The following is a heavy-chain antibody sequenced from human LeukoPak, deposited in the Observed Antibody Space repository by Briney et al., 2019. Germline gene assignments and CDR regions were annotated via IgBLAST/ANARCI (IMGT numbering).Heavy chain of an antibody. CDR2: IYYSGST. J-gene: IGHJ6*03. CDR1: GDSISSSTYH. Sequence: SETLSLTCTVSGDSISSSTYHWSWIRQPPGKGLEWIGSIYYSGSTYYNPSLKSRLSVDTSKNQFSLKLSSVTAADTAVYYCARLPLAVAGSSYYYYMDVWGKGTTVTISS. V-gene: IGHV4-39*01. D-gene: IGHD6-19*01. CDR3: ARLPLAVAGSSYYYYMDV.